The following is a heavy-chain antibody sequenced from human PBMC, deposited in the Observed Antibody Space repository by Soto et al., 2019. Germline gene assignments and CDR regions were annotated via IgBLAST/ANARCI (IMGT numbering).Heavy chain of an antibody. CDR2: IYYSGST. CDR3: ARRNYDYIWGSYRYGGWFDP. CDR1: GGSISSYY. D-gene: IGHD3-16*02. V-gene: IGHV4-59*08. J-gene: IGHJ5*02. Sequence: QVQLQESGPGLVKPSETLSLTCTVSGGSISSYYWSWIRQPPGKGLEWIGYIYYSGSTNYNPSLKGRVTISVDTSKNQFPLKLSSVTAADTAVYYCARRNYDYIWGSYRYGGWFDPWGQGTLVTVSS.